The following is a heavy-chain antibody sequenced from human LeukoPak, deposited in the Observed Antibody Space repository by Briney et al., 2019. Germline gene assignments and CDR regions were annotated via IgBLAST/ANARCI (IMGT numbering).Heavy chain of an antibody. CDR3: ASRGGNYVDYYYMDV. CDR2: IIPIFGTA. CDR1: GGTFSSYA. J-gene: IGHJ6*03. V-gene: IGHV1-69*05. Sequence: GASVKVSCKASGGTFSSYAISWVRQAPGQGLEWMGGIIPIFGTANYAQKFQGRVTITTDESTSTAYMELSSLRSEDTAVYCCASRGGNYVDYYYMDVWGKGTTVTVSS. D-gene: IGHD1-26*01.